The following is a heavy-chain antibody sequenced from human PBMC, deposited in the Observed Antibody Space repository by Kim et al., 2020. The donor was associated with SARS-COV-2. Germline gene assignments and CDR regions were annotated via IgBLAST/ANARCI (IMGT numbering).Heavy chain of an antibody. V-gene: IGHV7-4-1*02. CDR1: GYTFTSYA. J-gene: IGHJ3*02. CDR3: ASSPGYYDFWSGYYLGAFDI. D-gene: IGHD3-3*01. CDR2: INTNTGNP. Sequence: ASVKVSCKASGYTFTSYAMNWVRQAPGQGLEWMGWINTNTGNPTYAQGFTGRFVFSLDTSVSTAYLQISSLKAEDTAVYYCASSPGYYDFWSGYYLGAFDIWGQGTMVTVSS.